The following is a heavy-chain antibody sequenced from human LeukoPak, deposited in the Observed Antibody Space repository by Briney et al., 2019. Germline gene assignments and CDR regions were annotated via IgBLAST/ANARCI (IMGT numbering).Heavy chain of an antibody. D-gene: IGHD3-10*02. CDR3: ARATYVKGMEGDNYYYYMDV. J-gene: IGHJ6*03. CDR2: IIPIFGTA. V-gene: IGHV1-69*13. Sequence: GASVKVSCKASGGTFSSYAISWVRQAPGQGLEWMGGIIPIFGTANYAQKFQGRVTITADESTSTAYMELSRLRSDDTAVYYCARATYVKGMEGDNYYYYMDVWGKGTTVTVSS. CDR1: GGTFSSYA.